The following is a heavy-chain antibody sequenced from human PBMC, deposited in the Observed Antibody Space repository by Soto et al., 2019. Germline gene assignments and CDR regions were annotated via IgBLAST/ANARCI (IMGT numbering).Heavy chain of an antibody. Sequence: PGGSLRLSCAASGFTFSSYGMHWVRQAPGKGLEWVAVISYDGSNKYYADSVKGRFTISRDNSKSTLYLQMNSLRAEDTAVYYCAKDQSTGYYYYGMDVWGQGTTVTVSS. D-gene: IGHD2-8*02. V-gene: IGHV3-30*18. CDR1: GFTFSSYG. CDR2: ISYDGSNK. J-gene: IGHJ6*02. CDR3: AKDQSTGYYYYGMDV.